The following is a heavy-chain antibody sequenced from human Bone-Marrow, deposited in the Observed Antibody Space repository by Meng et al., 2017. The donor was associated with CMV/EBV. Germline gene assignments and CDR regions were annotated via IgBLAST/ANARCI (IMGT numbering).Heavy chain of an antibody. CDR1: GFTFSNYL. CDR3: AKDRGTGDWYFDL. V-gene: IGHV3-23*01. CDR2: ITGTDGRT. J-gene: IGHJ2*01. D-gene: IGHD3/OR15-3a*01. Sequence: CAASGFTFSNYLMSWVRQAPGKGLEWVSSITGTDGRTYYADSVKGRFTISRDNSKNTLYLQVDSLRVEDTAVYYCAKDRGTGDWYFDLWGRGTLVTVSS.